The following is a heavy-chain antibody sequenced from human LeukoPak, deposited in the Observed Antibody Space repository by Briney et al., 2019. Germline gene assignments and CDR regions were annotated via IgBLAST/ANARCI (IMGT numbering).Heavy chain of an antibody. Sequence: SETLSLTCGVSGGSIDITNYWSRVRQAPGKGLEWIGEIAHDGTTNYNPSLRSRVAMSFDRANNQFSLSLTSVTAADTAVYYCTREDRPYCPFAYWGQGVLVTVSS. CDR1: GGSIDITNY. CDR2: IAHDGTT. D-gene: IGHD1-26*01. J-gene: IGHJ4*02. CDR3: TREDRPYCPFAY. V-gene: IGHV4-4*02.